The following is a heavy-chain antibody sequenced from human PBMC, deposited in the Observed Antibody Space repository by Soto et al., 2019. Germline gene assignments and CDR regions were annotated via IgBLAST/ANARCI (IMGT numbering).Heavy chain of an antibody. Sequence: QVQLVQSGAEVKKPGASVKVSCKASGYTFTSYGISWVRQAPGQGLEWMGWISAYNGNTNYAQKLQGRVTMPTDTATSTAYMELRSLRSDDTAVYYCARDGSFYDILTGYSNSFDYWGQGTLVTVSS. D-gene: IGHD3-9*01. V-gene: IGHV1-18*01. CDR3: ARDGSFYDILTGYSNSFDY. CDR2: ISAYNGNT. J-gene: IGHJ4*02. CDR1: GYTFTSYG.